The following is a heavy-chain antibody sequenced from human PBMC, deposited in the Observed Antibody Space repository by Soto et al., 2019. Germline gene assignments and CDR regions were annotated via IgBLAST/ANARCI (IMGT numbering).Heavy chain of an antibody. D-gene: IGHD2-15*01. Sequence: PSETLSLTRAVYGGYFSGYYGSWIRQPTGKVLDWIGEINHSGSTNYNPSLKSRVTVSVDTSKNQFSLKLSSVAAADGAVYYCARALAEGYCSEGSCYQPYNWFDPWGQGTLVTVSS. CDR1: GGYFSGYY. V-gene: IGHV4-34*01. CDR2: INHSGST. J-gene: IGHJ5*02. CDR3: ARALAEGYCSEGSCYQPYNWFDP.